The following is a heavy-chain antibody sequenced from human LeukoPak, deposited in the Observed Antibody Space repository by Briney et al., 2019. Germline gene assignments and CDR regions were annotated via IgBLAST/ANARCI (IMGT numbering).Heavy chain of an antibody. CDR1: GYTXTDFY. V-gene: IGHV1-2*02. CDR3: ATISGELLSTTVTTWVAIDY. Sequence: ASVKVSCKASGYTXTDFYMHWVRQAPGQGLEWMGWSNPNSGGTNYAQKFQGRVTMTRDTSISTAYMELSRLRSDDTAVYYCATISGELLSTTVTTWVAIDYWGQGTLVTVSS. D-gene: IGHD4-17*01. J-gene: IGHJ4*02. CDR2: SNPNSGGT.